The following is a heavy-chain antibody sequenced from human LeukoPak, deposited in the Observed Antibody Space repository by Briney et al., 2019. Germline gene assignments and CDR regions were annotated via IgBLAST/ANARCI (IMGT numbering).Heavy chain of an antibody. V-gene: IGHV1-8*01. J-gene: IGHJ3*02. D-gene: IGHD3-9*01. CDR2: MNPNSGNT. CDR3: AIFYDILTGYNDAFDI. Sequence: ASVKLSCKASGYTFTSYDTNWVRQATGQGLEWRGWMNPNSGNTGYAQKFQGRVTMTRNTSISTAYMELSSLRSEDTAVYYCAIFYDILTGYNDAFDIWGQGTMVTVSS. CDR1: GYTFTSYD.